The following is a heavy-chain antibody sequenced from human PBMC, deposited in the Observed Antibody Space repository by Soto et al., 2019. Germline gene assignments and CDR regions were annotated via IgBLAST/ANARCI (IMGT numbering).Heavy chain of an antibody. CDR3: ARDLQRWSGYSGDY. CDR1: GGSISSSSYY. Sequence: SETLSLTCTVSGGSISSSSYYWGWIRQPPGKGLEWIGSIYYSGSTYYNPSLKSRVTISVDTSKNQFSLKLSSVTAADTAVYYCARDLQRWSGYSGDYWGQGTLVTVSS. D-gene: IGHD3-3*01. V-gene: IGHV4-39*07. J-gene: IGHJ4*02. CDR2: IYYSGST.